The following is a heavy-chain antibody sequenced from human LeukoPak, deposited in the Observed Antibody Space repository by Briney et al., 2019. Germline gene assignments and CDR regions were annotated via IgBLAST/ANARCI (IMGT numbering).Heavy chain of an antibody. CDR2: ISGSGGST. J-gene: IGHJ6*02. D-gene: IGHD3-22*01. CDR3: ARGTDYYDSSGYYPPYYYGMDV. V-gene: IGHV3-23*01. Sequence: GGSLRLSCAASGFTFSSYAMSWVRQAPGKGLEWVSAISGSGGSTYYADSVKGRFTISRDNSNNTLYLQMNSLRAEDTAVYYCARGTDYYDSSGYYPPYYYGMDVWGQGTTVTVSS. CDR1: GFTFSSYA.